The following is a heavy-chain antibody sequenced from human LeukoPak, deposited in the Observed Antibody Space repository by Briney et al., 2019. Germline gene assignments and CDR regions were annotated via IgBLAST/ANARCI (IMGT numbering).Heavy chain of an antibody. CDR1: GDSISSSSYF. V-gene: IGHV4-39*01. Sequence: SETLSLTCTVSGDSISSSSYFWGWIRQPPGKGLEWIGIIYYSGSTYYNPSLKSRVTISVDTSKNQFSLKLSSVTAADTAVYYCARQKTYYASGEDFDYWGRGTLVTVSS. D-gene: IGHD3-10*01. CDR2: IYYSGST. J-gene: IGHJ4*02. CDR3: ARQKTYYASGEDFDY.